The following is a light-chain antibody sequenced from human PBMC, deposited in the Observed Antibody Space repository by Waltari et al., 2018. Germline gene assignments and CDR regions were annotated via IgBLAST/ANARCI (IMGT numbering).Light chain of an antibody. Sequence: DIQIIQSPSSLSASVGDRVTITCLASQSISRYLNWYQHKAGKAPKLLIYAASTLQRGVPSRFSGSGAGTDYTLTISSLQPEDFATYYCQQSYTTPQTFGQGTKLE. CDR3: QQSYTTPQT. J-gene: IGKJ2*01. CDR1: QSISRY. CDR2: AAS. V-gene: IGKV1-39*01.